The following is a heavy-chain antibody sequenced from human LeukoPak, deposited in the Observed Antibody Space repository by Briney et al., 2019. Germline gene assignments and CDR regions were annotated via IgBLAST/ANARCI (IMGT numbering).Heavy chain of an antibody. CDR1: GYIFTNNA. D-gene: IGHD3-22*01. CDR2: INTNTGNP. Sequence: GASVKVSCKASGYIFTNNAMNWVRQAPGQGLEWMGWINTNTGNPTYAQGFTGRFVFSLDTSVSTAYLQISSLKAEDTAVYYCASLRRDYYDSSGYYDFDYWGQGTLVTVSS. V-gene: IGHV7-4-1*02. J-gene: IGHJ4*02. CDR3: ASLRRDYYDSSGYYDFDY.